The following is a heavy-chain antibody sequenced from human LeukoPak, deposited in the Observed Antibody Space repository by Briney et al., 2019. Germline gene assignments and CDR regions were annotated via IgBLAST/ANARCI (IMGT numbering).Heavy chain of an antibody. CDR3: AKRRD. CDR2: ISGSGNST. CDR1: GFTFRFYA. J-gene: IGHJ4*02. Sequence: GGPRKLSCAQSGFTFRFYAMSGSRQAPGTGLEWISVISGSGNSTYYADSVKGRFTISRDNSKNTLYLQMDSLRAEDTAVYYCAKRRDWGQGTLVTVSS. V-gene: IGHV3-23*01.